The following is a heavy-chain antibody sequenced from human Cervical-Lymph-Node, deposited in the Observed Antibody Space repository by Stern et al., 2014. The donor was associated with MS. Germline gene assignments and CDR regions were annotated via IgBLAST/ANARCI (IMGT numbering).Heavy chain of an antibody. Sequence: VQLVESGGGLVKPGGSLRLSCAASGFTFSSYSMNWVRQAPGKGLEWVSSISSSSSYIYYADSVKGRFTISRDNAKNSVYLQMNSLRAEDTAVYYCARDLDYYDSSGCFDYWGQGTLVTVSS. V-gene: IGHV3-21*01. CDR3: ARDLDYYDSSGCFDY. D-gene: IGHD3-22*01. CDR2: ISSSSSYI. J-gene: IGHJ4*02. CDR1: GFTFSSYS.